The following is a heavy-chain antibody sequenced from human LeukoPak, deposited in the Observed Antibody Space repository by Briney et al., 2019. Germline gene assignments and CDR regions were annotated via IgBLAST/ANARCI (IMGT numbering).Heavy chain of an antibody. J-gene: IGHJ4*02. D-gene: IGHD6-6*01. CDR3: ASMSEASSSSFDY. CDR2: ISSSGSTI. CDR1: GFTFSSYE. V-gene: IGHV3-48*03. Sequence: GGSLRLSCAASGFTFSSYEMNWVRQAPGKGLEWVSYISSSGSTIYYADSVKGRFTISRDNAKNSLYLQMNSLRAEDTAVYYCASMSEASSSSFDYWGQGTLVTVSS.